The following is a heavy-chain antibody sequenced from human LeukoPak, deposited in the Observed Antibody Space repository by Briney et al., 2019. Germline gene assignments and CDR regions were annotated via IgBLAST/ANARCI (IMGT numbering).Heavy chain of an antibody. J-gene: IGHJ2*01. CDR1: GYTFTGYY. Sequence: GASVKVSCKASGYTFTGYYMHWVRQAPGQGLEWMGWINPNSGGTNYAQKFQGRVTMTSDTSISTLYMEVSRLKSDDTAVHYCVRGLPGGFDLWGRGTQVTVSS. V-gene: IGHV1-2*02. CDR3: VRGLPGGFDL. CDR2: INPNSGGT.